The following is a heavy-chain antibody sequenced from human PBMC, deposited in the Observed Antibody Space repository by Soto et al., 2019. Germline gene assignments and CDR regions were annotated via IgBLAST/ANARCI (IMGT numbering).Heavy chain of an antibody. Sequence: SVKVSCKASGGTFSSYAISWVRQAPGQGLEWMGGIIPIFGTANYAQKFQGRVTITADESTSTAYMELSSLRSEDTAVYYCARVAGDSEFYYYYYGMDVWGQGNPGHRLL. J-gene: IGHJ6*02. V-gene: IGHV1-69*13. D-gene: IGHD4-17*01. CDR2: IIPIFGTA. CDR1: GGTFSSYA. CDR3: ARVAGDSEFYYYYYGMDV.